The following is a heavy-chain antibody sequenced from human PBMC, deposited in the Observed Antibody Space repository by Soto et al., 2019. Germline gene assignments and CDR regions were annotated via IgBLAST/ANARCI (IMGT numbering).Heavy chain of an antibody. Sequence: PSETLSLTCTVSGGSVSSGSYYWSWIRQPPGKGLEWIGYIYYSGSTNYNPSLKSRVTISVDTSKNQFSLKLSSVTAADTAVYYCARDYYDSSGYYYAFDIWGQGTMVT. D-gene: IGHD3-22*01. CDR2: IYYSGST. CDR3: ARDYYDSSGYYYAFDI. CDR1: GGSVSSGSYY. J-gene: IGHJ3*02. V-gene: IGHV4-61*01.